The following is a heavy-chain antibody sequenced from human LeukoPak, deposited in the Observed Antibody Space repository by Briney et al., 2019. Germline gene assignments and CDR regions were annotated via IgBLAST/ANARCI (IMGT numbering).Heavy chain of an antibody. CDR2: IWYDGSNK. V-gene: IGHV3-33*01. CDR1: GFTFSSYG. D-gene: IGHD3-22*01. J-gene: IGHJ4*02. CDR3: AREYPPRYYYDSSGYLHY. Sequence: GGSLRLSCAASGFTFSSYGMHWVRQAPGKGLEWVAVIWYDGSNKYYADSVKGRFTIPRDNSKNTLYLQMNSLRAEDTAVYYCAREYPPRYYYDSSGYLHYWGQGTLVTVSS.